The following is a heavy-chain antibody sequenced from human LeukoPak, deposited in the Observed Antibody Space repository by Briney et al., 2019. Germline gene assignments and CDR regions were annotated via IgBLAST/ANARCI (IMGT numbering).Heavy chain of an antibody. D-gene: IGHD3-22*01. CDR3: ARVPYETSGYFFDN. J-gene: IGHJ4*02. V-gene: IGHV3-74*01. Sequence: GFLRLSCAASGFNFSRFWMHLVRQAPREGLGLVFRINSDGSITTYADSVRGRFTISRDNAKSTLYLQMNSLRAEDTAVYYCARVPYETSGYFFDNWGQGILVTVSS. CDR1: GFNFSRFW. CDR2: INSDGSIT.